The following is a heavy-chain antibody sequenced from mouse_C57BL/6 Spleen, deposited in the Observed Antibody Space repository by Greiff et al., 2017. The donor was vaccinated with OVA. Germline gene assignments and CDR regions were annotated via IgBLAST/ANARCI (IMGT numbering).Heavy chain of an antibody. CDR1: GFTFSDYG. CDR2: ISSGSSTI. D-gene: IGHD2-4*01. V-gene: IGHV5-17*01. J-gene: IGHJ3*01. Sequence: EVHLVESGGGLVKPGGSLKLSCAASGFTFSDYGMHWVRQAPEKGLEWVAYISSGSSTIYYADTVKGRFTISRDNAKNTLFLQMTSLRSEDTAMYYCARPIYDYDGAWFAYWGQGTLVTVSA. CDR3: ARPIYDYDGAWFAY.